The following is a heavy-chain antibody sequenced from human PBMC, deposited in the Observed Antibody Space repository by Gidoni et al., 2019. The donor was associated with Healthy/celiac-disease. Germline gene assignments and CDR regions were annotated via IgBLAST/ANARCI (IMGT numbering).Heavy chain of an antibody. J-gene: IGHJ4*02. D-gene: IGHD3-22*01. Sequence: QVQLQQWGAGLLKPSETLSLTCAVYGGSFSGYYWSWIRQPPGKGLEWIGEINHSGSTNYNPSLKSRVTISVDTSKNQFSLKLSSVTAADTAVYYCARGVVGIYDSSGYYYVYYFDYWGQGTLVTVSS. CDR1: GGSFSGYY. V-gene: IGHV4-34*01. CDR2: INHSGST. CDR3: ARGVVGIYDSSGYYYVYYFDY.